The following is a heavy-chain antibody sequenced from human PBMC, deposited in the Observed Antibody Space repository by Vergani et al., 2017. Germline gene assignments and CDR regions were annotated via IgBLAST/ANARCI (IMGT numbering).Heavy chain of an antibody. V-gene: IGHV4-59*01. Sequence: QVQLQESGPGLVKPSETLSLTCTVSGGSISSYNWSWIRQPPGKGLEWIVYIYYSGSTNYNPSLKSRVTISVDTSKNQFSLKLSSVTAADTAVYYCVRNPYCGGDCYSDAFDIWGQGRMVTVPS. J-gene: IGHJ3*02. CDR1: GGSISSYN. CDR2: IYYSGST. CDR3: VRNPYCGGDCYSDAFDI. D-gene: IGHD2-21*02.